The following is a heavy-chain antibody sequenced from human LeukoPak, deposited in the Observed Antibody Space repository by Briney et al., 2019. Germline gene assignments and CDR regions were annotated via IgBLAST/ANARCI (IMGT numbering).Heavy chain of an antibody. J-gene: IGHJ4*02. D-gene: IGHD3-22*01. CDR3: ASGAYYDSSSLGY. Sequence: PSKTLSLTCTVSGGSISSSSYYWGWIRQPPGKGLEWIGSIYYSGSTYYNPSLKSRVTISVDTSKNQFSLKLSSVTAADTAVYYCASGAYYDSSSLGYWGQGTLVTVSS. CDR2: IYYSGST. V-gene: IGHV4-39*01. CDR1: GGSISSSSYY.